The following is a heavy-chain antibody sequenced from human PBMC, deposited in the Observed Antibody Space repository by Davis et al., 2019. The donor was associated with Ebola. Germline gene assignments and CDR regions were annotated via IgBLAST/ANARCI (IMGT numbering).Heavy chain of an antibody. Sequence: GSLRLSCTVSGGSISSSSYYWGWIRQPPGKGLEWIGSIYYSGSTYYNPSLKSRVTISVDTSKNQFSLKLSSVTAADTAVYYCATHNWNYSYWGQGTLVTVSS. CDR2: IYYSGST. CDR1: GGSISSSSYY. J-gene: IGHJ4*02. V-gene: IGHV4-39*01. D-gene: IGHD1-7*01. CDR3: ATHNWNYSY.